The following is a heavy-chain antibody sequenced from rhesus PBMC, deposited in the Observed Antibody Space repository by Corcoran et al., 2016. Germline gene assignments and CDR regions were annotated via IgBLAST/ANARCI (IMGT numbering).Heavy chain of an antibody. CDR3: ARRPDSSGLDY. V-gene: IGHV4S7*01. J-gene: IGHJ4*01. D-gene: IGHD6-31*01. CDR2: IFGSIGST. CDR1: GGSISGGYG. Sequence: QVQLQESGPGLVKPSETLSLTCAVSGGSISGGYGWSWIRQPPGKGLEWIGHIFGSIGSTYYNPSLKSRVTISRDTSKNQCSLKLSSVTAADTAVYYCARRPDSSGLDYWGQGVLVTVSS.